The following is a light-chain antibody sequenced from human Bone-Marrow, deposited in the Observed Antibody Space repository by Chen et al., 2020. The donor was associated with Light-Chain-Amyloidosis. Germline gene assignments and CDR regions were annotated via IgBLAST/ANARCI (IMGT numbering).Light chain of an antibody. CDR3: QSYDSSLSGRYV. Sequence: QSVLTQPPSVSGAPGQRVTISCTGSSSNIGAGYDVHWYQQLPGTAPKLLIYGNSNRPSGVPDRFSGSNSGTSASLAITGLQAEDEADYYCQSYDSSLSGRYVFGTGTKLTVL. J-gene: IGLJ1*01. V-gene: IGLV1-40*01. CDR1: SSNIGAGYD. CDR2: GNS.